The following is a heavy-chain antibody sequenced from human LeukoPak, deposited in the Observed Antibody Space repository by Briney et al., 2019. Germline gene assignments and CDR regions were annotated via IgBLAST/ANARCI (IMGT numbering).Heavy chain of an antibody. CDR2: INHSGST. J-gene: IGHJ5*02. CDR3: ARGRYYLFNWFDP. CDR1: GGSFSGYY. V-gene: IGHV4-34*01. D-gene: IGHD3-3*02. Sequence: SETLSLTCAVYGGSFSGYYWSWIRQPPGKGLEWIGEINHSGSTNYNPSLKSRVTISVDTSKNQFSLKLSSVTAADTAVCYCARGRYYLFNWFDPWGQGTLVTVSS.